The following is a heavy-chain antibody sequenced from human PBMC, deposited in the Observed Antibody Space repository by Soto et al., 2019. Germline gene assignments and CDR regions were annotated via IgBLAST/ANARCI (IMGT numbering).Heavy chain of an antibody. CDR1: GGTFSSYT. CDR3: ARVTRSGRYSFEDY. V-gene: IGHV1-69*02. D-gene: IGHD3-10*01. CDR2: IIPILGIA. J-gene: IGHJ4*02. Sequence: QVQLVQSGAEVKKPGSSVKVSCKASGGTFSSYTISWVRQAPGQGLEWMGRIIPILGIANYAQKFQGRVTITADKSTSTAYMELSSLRSEDTAVYYCARVTRSGRYSFEDYWGQGTLVTVSS.